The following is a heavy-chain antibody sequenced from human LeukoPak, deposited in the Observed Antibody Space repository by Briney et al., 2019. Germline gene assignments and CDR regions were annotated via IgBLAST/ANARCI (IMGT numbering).Heavy chain of an antibody. CDR3: ARGAEARGAFDI. V-gene: IGHV1-46*01. D-gene: IGHD1-26*01. CDR2: INPSGGST. J-gene: IGHJ3*02. CDR1: GYTFTSYY. Sequence: ASVKVSCKASGYTFTSYYMHWVRQAPGQGLEWMGIINPSGGSTNYAQKFQGRVTITTDESTSTAYMELSSLRSEDTAVYYCARGAEARGAFDIWGQGTMVTVSS.